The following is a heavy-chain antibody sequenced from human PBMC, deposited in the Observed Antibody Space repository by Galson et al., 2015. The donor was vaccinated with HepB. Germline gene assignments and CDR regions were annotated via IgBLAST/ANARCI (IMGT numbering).Heavy chain of an antibody. CDR2: INAGNAGNGET. Sequence: SVKVSCKVSGYTFFRYAVHWLRQAPGQRLEWMGWINAGNAGNGETKYSQKFQGRVIITRDTSASTVYMELNNLRSEDTSIFYCAGDGREFGRFDNWGQGTLVTVSS. J-gene: IGHJ4*02. V-gene: IGHV1-3*01. CDR1: GYTFFRYA. D-gene: IGHD3-10*01. CDR3: AGDGREFGRFDN.